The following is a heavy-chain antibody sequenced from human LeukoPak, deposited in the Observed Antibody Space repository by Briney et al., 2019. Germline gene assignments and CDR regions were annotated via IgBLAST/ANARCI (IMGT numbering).Heavy chain of an antibody. CDR2: IYYSGST. D-gene: IGHD3-22*01. CDR3: ARQKDITMIVVVTPFDY. Sequence: SETLSLTCTVSGGSISSSSYYWGWIRPPPGKGLEWIGSIYYSGSTHYNPSLKSRVTISVDTSKNQFSLKLSSVTAADTAVYYCARQKDITMIVVVTPFDYWGQGTLVTVSS. CDR1: GGSISSSSYY. V-gene: IGHV4-39*01. J-gene: IGHJ4*02.